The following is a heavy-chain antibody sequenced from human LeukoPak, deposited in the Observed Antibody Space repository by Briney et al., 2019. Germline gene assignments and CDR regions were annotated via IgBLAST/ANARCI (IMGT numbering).Heavy chain of an antibody. CDR3: ARGGDSSGYYLDY. CDR2: MNPNSGNT. D-gene: IGHD3-22*01. V-gene: IGHV1-8*01. CDR1: GYTFTSYD. J-gene: IGHJ4*02. Sequence: RASVKVSCKASGYTFTSYDINWVRQATGQGLEWMGWMNPNSGNTGYAQKFQGRVTMTRNTSVSTAYMELSSLRSEDTAVYYCARGGDSSGYYLDYWGQGTLVTVSS.